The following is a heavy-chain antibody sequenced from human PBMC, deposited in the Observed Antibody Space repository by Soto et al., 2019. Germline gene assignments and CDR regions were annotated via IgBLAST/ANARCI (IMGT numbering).Heavy chain of an antibody. Sequence: LSLTCAVYGGSVNGYYWSWIRQPPGKGLEWIGEINHTGGTHYNPSLKSRVTMSVDTSKNQFSLRLSSVTAADTAIYYCATRITVFGLLIPPFDPWGQGTQVTVSS. CDR3: ATRITVFGLLIPPFDP. CDR1: GGSVNGYY. CDR2: INHTGGT. D-gene: IGHD3-3*01. J-gene: IGHJ5*02. V-gene: IGHV4-34*01.